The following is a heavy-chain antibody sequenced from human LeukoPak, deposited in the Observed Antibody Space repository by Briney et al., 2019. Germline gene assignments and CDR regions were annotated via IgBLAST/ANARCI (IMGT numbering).Heavy chain of an antibody. D-gene: IGHD5-18*01. CDR2: ISWNSGSI. V-gene: IGHV3-9*01. CDR3: AKDKRRKYTAMVTFWFDP. J-gene: IGHJ5*02. Sequence: QSGGSLRLSCAASGFTFDDYAMHWVRQAPGKGLEWVSGISWNSGSIGYADSVKGRFTISRDNAKNSLYLEMNSLRAEDTALYYCAKDKRRKYTAMVTFWFDPWGQGTLVTVSS. CDR1: GFTFDDYA.